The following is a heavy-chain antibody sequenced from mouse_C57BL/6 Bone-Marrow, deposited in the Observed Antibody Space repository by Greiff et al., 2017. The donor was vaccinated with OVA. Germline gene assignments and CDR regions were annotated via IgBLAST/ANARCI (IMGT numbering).Heavy chain of an antibody. CDR1: GYTFTSYW. J-gene: IGHJ4*01. CDR2: IHPNSGST. V-gene: IGHV1-64*01. D-gene: IGHD2-4*01. CDR3: ARWGVYYDYGMDY. Sequence: VQLQQPGAELGKPGASVKLSCKASGYTFTSYWMHWVKQRPGQGLEWIGMIHPNSGSTNYNEKFKSKATLTVDKSSSTAYMQLSSLTSEDSAVYYCARWGVYYDYGMDYWGQGTSVTVSS.